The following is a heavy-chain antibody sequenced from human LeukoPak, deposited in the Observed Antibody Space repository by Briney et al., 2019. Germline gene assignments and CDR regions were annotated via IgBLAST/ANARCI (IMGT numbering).Heavy chain of an antibody. CDR2: IYYSGSP. CDR3: ARRVYDSSDFGAFDI. CDR1: GVSISSSSYY. J-gene: IGHJ3*02. V-gene: IGHV4-39*01. Sequence: SETLFLTCTVSGVSISSSSYYWRWVRQPPGKGLEWIGSIYYSGSPYYNPSLKSRVTISVDTSKNPFSLKLSSVTAADTAVYYCARRVYDSSDFGAFDIWGQGTMVTVSS. D-gene: IGHD3-22*01.